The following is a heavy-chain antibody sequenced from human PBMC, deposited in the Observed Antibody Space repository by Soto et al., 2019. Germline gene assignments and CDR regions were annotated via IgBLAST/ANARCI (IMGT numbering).Heavy chain of an antibody. J-gene: IGHJ3*02. D-gene: IGHD2-15*01. CDR3: ASVRDIQDSFDI. Sequence: SETLSLTCTVSGGSISSGGYYWSWIRQHPGKGLEWIGYIYYSGSTYYNPSLKSRVTISVDTSKNQFSLKLSSVTAADTAVYYCASVRDIQDSFDIWGQGTMVTVSS. V-gene: IGHV4-31*03. CDR1: GGSISSGGYY. CDR2: IYYSGST.